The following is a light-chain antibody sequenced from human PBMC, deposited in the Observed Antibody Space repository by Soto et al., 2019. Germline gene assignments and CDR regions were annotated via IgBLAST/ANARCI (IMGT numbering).Light chain of an antibody. V-gene: IGLV1-44*01. Sequence: QSVLTQPPSASGSPGQRVTISCSGSSSNIGTNTVNWYQQLPGSAPKFLIYSNNQRPSGVPDRYSGSKSGTSASLAISGLQPDDEADYYCAAWDGSLNGVLFGGGTKLTVL. CDR3: AAWDGSLNGVL. CDR2: SNN. CDR1: SSNIGTNT. J-gene: IGLJ2*01.